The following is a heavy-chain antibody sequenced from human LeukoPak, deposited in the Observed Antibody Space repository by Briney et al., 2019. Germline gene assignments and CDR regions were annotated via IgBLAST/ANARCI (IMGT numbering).Heavy chain of an antibody. CDR3: AKDGRYYDSRRYYYGMDV. CDR1: GFTFSSYG. Sequence: GGSLRLSCAASGFTFSSYGMHWVRQAPGKGPEWVAVISYDESNKYYVDSVKGRFTISRDNSKNTLYLQMNSLRVEDTAVYYCAKDGRYYDSRRYYYGMDVWGQGTTVTVSS. CDR2: ISYDESNK. D-gene: IGHD3-22*01. J-gene: IGHJ6*02. V-gene: IGHV3-30*18.